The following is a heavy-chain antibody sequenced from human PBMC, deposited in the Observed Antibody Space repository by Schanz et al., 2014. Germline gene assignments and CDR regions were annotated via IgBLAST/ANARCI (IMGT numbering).Heavy chain of an antibody. CDR1: GYTFTTYA. CDR2: ISVYTGNT. Sequence: QVQLVQSGAEVKKPGASVRVSCKASGYTFTTYAMSWVRQAPGQGLEWVGWISVYTGNTKYGQKVQGRVTMTADTSTNTAYMELRSLRADDTAVYSGAKAEYDILAASYSRLDPWGQGTLVTVSS. J-gene: IGHJ5*02. D-gene: IGHD3-9*01. CDR3: AKAEYDILAASYSRLDP. V-gene: IGHV1-18*01.